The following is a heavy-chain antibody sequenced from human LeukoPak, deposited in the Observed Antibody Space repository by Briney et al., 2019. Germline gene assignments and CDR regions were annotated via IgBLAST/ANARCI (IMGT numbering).Heavy chain of an antibody. D-gene: IGHD4-23*01. CDR3: ARYDYGANFLRY. Sequence: GGSLRLSCAASGFTFSSYTMSWVRQAPGKGLEWVSVIYSGGSTYYADSVKGRFTISRDNSKNTLYLQMNSRRAEDTAVYYCARYDYGANFLRYWGQGTLVSVSS. CDR1: GFTFSSYT. V-gene: IGHV3-66*01. J-gene: IGHJ4*02. CDR2: IYSGGST.